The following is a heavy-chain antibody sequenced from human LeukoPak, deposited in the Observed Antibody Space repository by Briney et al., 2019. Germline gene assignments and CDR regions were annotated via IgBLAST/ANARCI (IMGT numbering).Heavy chain of an antibody. CDR2: INPNSGGT. D-gene: IGHD5-12*01. J-gene: IGHJ4*02. CDR3: AREDIVATLVDY. V-gene: IGHV1-2*02. CDR1: GYTFTGYY. Sequence: GASVKVSCKASGYTFTGYYMHWVRQAPGQGFEWMGWINPNSGGTNYAQKFQGRVTMTRDTSISTAYMELSRLRSDDTAVYYCAREDIVATLVDYWGQGTLVTVSS.